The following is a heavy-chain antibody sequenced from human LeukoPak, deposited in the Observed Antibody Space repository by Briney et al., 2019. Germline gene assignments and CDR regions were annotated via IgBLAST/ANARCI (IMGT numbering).Heavy chain of an antibody. D-gene: IGHD6-19*01. CDR3: ASIHPGEVAGNTFDY. V-gene: IGHV4-39*07. CDR1: GGSISSSSYY. CDR2: IYYSGTT. Sequence: SETLSLTCTVSGGSISSSSYYWGWIRQPPGKGLEWVGSIYYSGTTYYNPSLKSRVTISVDTSKNQFSLRLSSVTAADTAVYYCASIHPGEVAGNTFDYWGQGTLVTVSS. J-gene: IGHJ4*02.